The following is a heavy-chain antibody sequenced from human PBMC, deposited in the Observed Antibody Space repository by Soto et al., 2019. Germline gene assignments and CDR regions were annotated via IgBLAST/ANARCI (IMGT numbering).Heavy chain of an antibody. D-gene: IGHD6-25*01. CDR2: IYYSGST. CDR3: ARRVSDHWFEP. V-gene: IGHV4-59*08. Sequence: SETLSLTCTVSGGSISSYYWSWIRQPPGKGLEWIGYIYYSGSTNYNPSLKSRVTISVDTSKNQFSLKLSSVTAADTAVYYCARRVSDHWFEPWGRGTRGTVSS. CDR1: GGSISSYY. J-gene: IGHJ5*02.